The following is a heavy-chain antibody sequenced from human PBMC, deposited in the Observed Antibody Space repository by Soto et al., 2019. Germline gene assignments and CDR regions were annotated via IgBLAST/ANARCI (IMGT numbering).Heavy chain of an antibody. CDR3: VTPGHGGTGFDY. CDR2: IRNKAKSYTT. CDR1: VFTFSDHY. Sequence: PGWSLRLSCVFSVFTFSDHYMDWVRQAPGKGLEWVGRIRNKAKSYTTDYAASVKGRLTISRDDSKNSLYLQMNSLKAEDTAVYYCVTPGHGGTGFDYWGQGTLVTVSS. D-gene: IGHD2-15*01. V-gene: IGHV3-72*01. J-gene: IGHJ4*02.